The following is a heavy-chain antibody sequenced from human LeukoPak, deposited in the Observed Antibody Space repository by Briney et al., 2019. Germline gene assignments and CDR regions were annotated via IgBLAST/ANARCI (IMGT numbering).Heavy chain of an antibody. CDR2: ISGSGGST. J-gene: IGHJ4*02. D-gene: IGHD6-6*01. V-gene: IGHV3-23*01. Sequence: AISGSGGSTYYADSVKGRFTISRDNSKNTLYLQMNSLRAEDTAVYYCAKEPVAGVAALFDYWGQGTLVTVSS. CDR3: AKEPVAGVAALFDY.